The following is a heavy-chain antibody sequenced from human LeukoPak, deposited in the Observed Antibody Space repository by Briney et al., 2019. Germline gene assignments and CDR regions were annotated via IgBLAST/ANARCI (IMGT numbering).Heavy chain of an antibody. CDR3: ARVANGDYMDY. V-gene: IGHV4-34*01. CDR1: GGSFSGYY. D-gene: IGHD4-17*01. J-gene: IGHJ4*02. CDR2: INHSGST. Sequence: SETLSLTCTVYGGSFSGYYWSWIRQPPGKGLEWIGEINHSGSTNYNPSLKSRVTISVDTSKNQFSLKLSSVTAADTAVYYCARVANGDYMDYWGQGTLVTVSS.